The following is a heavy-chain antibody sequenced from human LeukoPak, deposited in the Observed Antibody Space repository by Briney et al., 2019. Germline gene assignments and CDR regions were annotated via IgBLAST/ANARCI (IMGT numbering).Heavy chain of an antibody. CDR1: GYTFTSYD. Sequence: ASVKVSCKASGYTFTSYDINWGRQATGQGLEWMGWMNPNSGNTGYAQKFQGRVTMTRNTSISTAYMELSSLRSEDTAVYYCARVRRYCGGDCYPWAEDAFDIWGQGTMVTVSS. CDR3: ARVRRYCGGDCYPWAEDAFDI. CDR2: MNPNSGNT. D-gene: IGHD2-21*02. V-gene: IGHV1-8*01. J-gene: IGHJ3*02.